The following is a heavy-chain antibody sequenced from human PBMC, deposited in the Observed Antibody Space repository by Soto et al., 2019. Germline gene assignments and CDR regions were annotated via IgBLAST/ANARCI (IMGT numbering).Heavy chain of an antibody. D-gene: IGHD2-2*01. V-gene: IGHV4-34*01. Sequence: PSENLSLTCAVYGGSFSGYYWSWIRQPPGKGLEWIGEINHSGSTNYNPSLKSRVTISVDTSKNQFSLKLSSVTAADTAVYYCATPSTSDAFDIWGQGTMVTVSS. J-gene: IGHJ3*02. CDR3: ATPSTSDAFDI. CDR2: INHSGST. CDR1: GGSFSGYY.